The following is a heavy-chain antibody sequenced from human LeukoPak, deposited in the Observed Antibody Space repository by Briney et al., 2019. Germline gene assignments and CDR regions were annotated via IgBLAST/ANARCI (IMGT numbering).Heavy chain of an antibody. CDR1: GGSISSGGYS. J-gene: IGHJ4*02. CDR2: LYYSGST. V-gene: IGHV4-30-4*07. Sequence: SETLSLTCAVSGGSISSGGYSWNWIRQPPGKGLEWIGYLYYSGSTYYNPSLESRVLISVDTSKNQFSLKLSSVTAADTAVYYCARVPRALHDYGDYYWGQGTLVTVSS. D-gene: IGHD4-17*01. CDR3: ARVPRALHDYGDYY.